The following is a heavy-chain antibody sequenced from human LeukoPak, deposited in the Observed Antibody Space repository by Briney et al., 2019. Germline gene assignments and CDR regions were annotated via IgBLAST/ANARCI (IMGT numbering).Heavy chain of an antibody. Sequence: SVKVSCKASGGTFSSYAISWVRQAPGQGLEWMGGIIPIFGTANYAQKFQGRVTITADESTSAAYMELSSLRSEDTAVYYCAKRGFIAGNPTDFDYWGQGTLVTVSS. CDR2: IIPIFGTA. D-gene: IGHD6-13*01. CDR3: AKRGFIAGNPTDFDY. V-gene: IGHV1-69*13. CDR1: GGTFSSYA. J-gene: IGHJ4*02.